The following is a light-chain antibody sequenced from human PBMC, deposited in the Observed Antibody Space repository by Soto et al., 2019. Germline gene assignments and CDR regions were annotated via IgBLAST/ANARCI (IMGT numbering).Light chain of an antibody. CDR1: QTISSW. CDR2: KAS. CDR3: QHYSLYSPWT. Sequence: DIQMTQSPSTLSGSVGDRVTITCRASQTISSWLPWYQQKPGKAPKLLIYKASTLKSGVPSRFSGSGSGTEFTLTISSLQPDDSATYYCQHYSLYSPWTFGQGTKVDIK. J-gene: IGKJ1*01. V-gene: IGKV1-5*03.